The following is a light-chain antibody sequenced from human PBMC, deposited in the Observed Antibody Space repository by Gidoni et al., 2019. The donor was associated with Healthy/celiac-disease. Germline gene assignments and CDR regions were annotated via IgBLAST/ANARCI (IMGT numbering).Light chain of an antibody. Sequence: QSALTQPASVSGSPGQSLTISCTGPSSDVGGYNYVSWYQQHPGKAPKLMIYDVSNRPSGVSNRFSGSKSGNTASLTISGLQAEDEADYYCSSYTSSSTLEGVVFGGGTKLTVL. J-gene: IGLJ2*01. CDR1: SSDVGGYNY. CDR3: SSYTSSSTLEGVV. V-gene: IGLV2-14*01. CDR2: DVS.